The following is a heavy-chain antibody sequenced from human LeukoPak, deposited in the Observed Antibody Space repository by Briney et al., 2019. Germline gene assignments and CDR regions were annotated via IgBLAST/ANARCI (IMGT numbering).Heavy chain of an antibody. V-gene: IGHV3-33*08. CDR2: IWYDGSNK. CDR3: AREKYDILTGYYFDY. D-gene: IGHD3-9*01. CDR1: GFTFSSYA. J-gene: IGHJ4*02. Sequence: GGSLRLSCAASGFTFSSYAMSWVRQAPGKGLEWVAVIWYDGSNKYYADSVKGRFTISRDNSKNTLYLQMNSLRAEDTAVYYCAREKYDILTGYYFDYWGQETLVTVSP.